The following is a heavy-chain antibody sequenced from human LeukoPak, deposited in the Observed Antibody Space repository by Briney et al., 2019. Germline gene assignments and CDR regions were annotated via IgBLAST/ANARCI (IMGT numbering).Heavy chain of an antibody. CDR2: ISGSAGST. V-gene: IGHV3-23*01. Sequence: GGSLRLSCAASGFTFSSYAMSWVRQAPGKGLEWVSAISGSAGSTYYSDSVKGRFTISRDNSKNTLYLQMNSLRAEDTAVYYCAKDQTIVVVPAHYFDYWGQGTLVSVSS. J-gene: IGHJ4*02. CDR3: AKDQTIVVVPAHYFDY. D-gene: IGHD2-2*01. CDR1: GFTFSSYA.